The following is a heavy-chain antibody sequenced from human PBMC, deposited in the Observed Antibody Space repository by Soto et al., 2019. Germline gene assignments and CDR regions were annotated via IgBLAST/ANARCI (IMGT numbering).Heavy chain of an antibody. Sequence: QVQLVESGGGLVKPGGSLRLSCAASGFTFSDYYMSWIRQAPGRGLEWVSYISSSGSAIYYADSVKGRFTISRDNAKNSLYLQMNSLRAEDTAVYYSARDHTEDIVVVPAAIPDYWGQGTLVTVSS. CDR3: ARDHTEDIVVVPAAIPDY. V-gene: IGHV3-11*01. J-gene: IGHJ4*02. CDR1: GFTFSDYY. D-gene: IGHD2-2*01. CDR2: ISSSGSAI.